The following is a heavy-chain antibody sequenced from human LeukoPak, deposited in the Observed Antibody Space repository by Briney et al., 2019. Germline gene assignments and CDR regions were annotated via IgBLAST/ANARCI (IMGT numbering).Heavy chain of an antibody. J-gene: IGHJ5*02. Sequence: SVKVSCKASGGTFSSYAISWVRQAPGQGLEWMGRIIPIFGTAHYAQKFQGRVTITTDESTSTAYMELSSLRSEDTAVYYCARDSLSYYYDSSGYYWFDPWGQGTLVTVSS. V-gene: IGHV1-69*05. CDR1: GGTFSSYA. D-gene: IGHD3-22*01. CDR3: ARDSLSYYYDSSGYYWFDP. CDR2: IIPIFGTA.